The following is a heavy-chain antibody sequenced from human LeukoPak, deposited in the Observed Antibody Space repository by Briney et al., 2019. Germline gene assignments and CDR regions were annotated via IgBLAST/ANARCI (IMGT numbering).Heavy chain of an antibody. CDR2: INRDGRST. Sequence: GGSLRLSCAAPGIIFSNYWMHWVRQAPGKGLVWVSRINRDGRSTSYADSVKGRFTISRDNAKNTLYLQMNSLRAEDTAVYYCARGGGYSYGSFDYWGQGTLVTVSS. J-gene: IGHJ4*02. D-gene: IGHD5-18*01. CDR3: ARGGGYSYGSFDY. V-gene: IGHV3-74*01. CDR1: GIIFSNYW.